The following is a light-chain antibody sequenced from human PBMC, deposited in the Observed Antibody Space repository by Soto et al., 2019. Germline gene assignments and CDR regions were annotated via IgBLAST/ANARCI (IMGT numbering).Light chain of an antibody. CDR1: SSNNGSNY. J-gene: IGLJ1*01. Sequence: QSVLAQPPPASGTPGQRVTISCSGSSSNNGSNYVYWYQQLPGTAPKLLIYRNNQRPSGVPDRFSGSKSGTSASLAISGLRSEDEADYYCAAWDDSLSGSYVFGTGTKVTVL. CDR3: AAWDDSLSGSYV. CDR2: RNN. V-gene: IGLV1-47*01.